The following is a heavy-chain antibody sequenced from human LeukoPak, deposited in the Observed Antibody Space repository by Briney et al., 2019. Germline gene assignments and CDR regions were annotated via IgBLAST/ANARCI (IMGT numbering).Heavy chain of an antibody. CDR3: ARNYDVLTGYPYYFDH. V-gene: IGHV3-21*01. CDR1: GFTFSSYS. CDR2: ISTSSSYI. D-gene: IGHD3-9*01. Sequence: RSGGSLRLSCAASGFTFSSYSMNWVRQAPGKGLEWVSSISTSSSYINYADSVKGRFTISRDNAKNSLYLQMSSLTPEDTAVYYCARNYDVLTGYPYYFDHWGQGILVTVSS. J-gene: IGHJ4*02.